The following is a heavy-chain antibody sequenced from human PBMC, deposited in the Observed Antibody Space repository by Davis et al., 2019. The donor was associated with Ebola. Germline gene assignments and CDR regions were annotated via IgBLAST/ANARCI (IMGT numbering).Heavy chain of an antibody. CDR3: ARTLGYCSGGSCYQNDY. Sequence: ASVKVSCKASGYTFTSYGISWVRQAPGQGLEWMGWISAYNGNTNYAQKLQGRVTMTTDTSTSTAYMELRSLRSDDPAVYYCARTLGYCSGGSCYQNDYWGQGTLVTVSS. D-gene: IGHD2-15*01. CDR2: ISAYNGNT. V-gene: IGHV1-18*01. CDR1: GYTFTSYG. J-gene: IGHJ4*02.